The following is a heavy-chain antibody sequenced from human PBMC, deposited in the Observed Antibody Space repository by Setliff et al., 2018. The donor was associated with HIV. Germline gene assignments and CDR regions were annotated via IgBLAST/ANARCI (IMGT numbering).Heavy chain of an antibody. Sequence: PSETLSLTCTVSGGXXXXXYWSWIRQPPGKGRGVIGYIYYSGSTNYNPSLKSRVTIAGDTSKNQFSLKLSSVTAADTAVYYCARXXXSGWERGLGYYYYYYMDVXGKGTTVTVSS. J-gene: IGHJ6*03. CDR2: IYYSGST. CDR1: GGXXXXXY. D-gene: IGHD6-19*01. V-gene: IGHV4-59*01. CDR3: ARXXXSGWERGLGYYYYYYMDV.